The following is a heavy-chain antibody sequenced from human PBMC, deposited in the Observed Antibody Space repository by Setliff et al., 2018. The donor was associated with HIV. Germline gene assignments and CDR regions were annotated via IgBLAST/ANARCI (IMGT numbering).Heavy chain of an antibody. D-gene: IGHD3-16*01. Sequence: TLSLTCTVSGDSINTHYWSWIRQPPGKALEWLALIYWDDDKLYNPSLKTRLTVTKDTSKNQVVLTMTNMDPVDTATYFCAHRLHIWDFFDYWGPGTVVTVSS. CDR1: GDSINTHYW. J-gene: IGHJ4*02. V-gene: IGHV2-5*08. CDR3: AHRLHIWDFFDY. CDR2: IYWDDDK.